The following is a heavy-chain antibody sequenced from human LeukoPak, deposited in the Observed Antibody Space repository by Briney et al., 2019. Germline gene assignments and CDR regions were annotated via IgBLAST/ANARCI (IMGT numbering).Heavy chain of an antibody. J-gene: IGHJ6*02. CDR1: GSTFSSYW. V-gene: IGHV3-7*01. CDR2: IKQDGSEK. Sequence: GGSLRLSCAASGSTFSSYWMSWVRQAPGKGLEWVANIKQDGSEKYYVDSVKGRFTISRDNAKNSLYLQMNSLRAEDTAVYYCARVVFRAENYYYYGMDVWGQGTTVTVSS. CDR3: ARVVFRAENYYYYGMDV.